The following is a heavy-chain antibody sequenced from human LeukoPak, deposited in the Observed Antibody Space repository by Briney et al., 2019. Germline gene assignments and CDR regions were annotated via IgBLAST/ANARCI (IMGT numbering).Heavy chain of an antibody. J-gene: IGHJ4*02. CDR1: GXSIRSDDYY. CDR2: IYKSGST. Sequence: SQTLSLTCTVSGXSIRSDDYYWSWVRQPPGKGLEWIGNIYKSGSTYYNPSLKSRVTMSLDTSKTQFSLRLSSVTAADTAVYYCARGSGWSLGYWGQGTLVTVSS. D-gene: IGHD6-19*01. V-gene: IGHV4-30-4*01. CDR3: ARGSGWSLGY.